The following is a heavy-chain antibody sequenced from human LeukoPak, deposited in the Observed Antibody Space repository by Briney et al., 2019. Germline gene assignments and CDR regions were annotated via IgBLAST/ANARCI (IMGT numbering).Heavy chain of an antibody. J-gene: IGHJ5*02. D-gene: IGHD3-10*01. CDR1: GDSVSSSSAA. CDR3: ARGVLPPFDP. Sequence: SQTLSLTCAISGDSVSSSSAAWNWVRQSPSRGLEWLGRTYYRSEWYNDYAVSVKSRITINPDTSKNQFSLQLNSVTPEGTAVYYCARGVLPPFDPWGQGTLVTVSS. V-gene: IGHV6-1*01. CDR2: TYYRSEWYN.